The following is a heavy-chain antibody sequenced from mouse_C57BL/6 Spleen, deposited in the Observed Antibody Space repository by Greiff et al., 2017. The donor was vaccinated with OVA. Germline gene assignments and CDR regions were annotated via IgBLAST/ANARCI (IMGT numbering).Heavy chain of an antibody. CDR2: IRRKSSNYAT. CDR1: GFTFNTYA. Sequence: EVKLMESGGGLVQPKGSLKLSCAASGFTFNTYAMHWVRQAPGKGLEWVARIRRKSSNYATYYADSVKDRFTITRDDSQSMLYLQMNNLKTEDTAMYCCVRETAQATFAYWGQGTLVTVSA. CDR3: VRETAQATFAY. D-gene: IGHD3-2*02. J-gene: IGHJ3*01. V-gene: IGHV10-3*01.